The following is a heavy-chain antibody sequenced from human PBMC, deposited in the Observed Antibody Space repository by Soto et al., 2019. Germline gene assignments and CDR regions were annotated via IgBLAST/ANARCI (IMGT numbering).Heavy chain of an antibody. J-gene: IGHJ4*02. CDR1: DKSISKDIW. CDR3: ARVTFLIVGSVFSTPFDF. CDR2: VHHTKGA. D-gene: IGHD1-26*01. V-gene: IGHV4-4*02. Sequence: SETLSLTCVVSDKSISKDIWWNWVRQPPGQGLEWIGEVHHTKGALYNPALRSRVTVSADLFNSKIFLEVHSLGAADTAIYFCARVTFLIVGSVFSTPFDFWGQGTLVTVSS.